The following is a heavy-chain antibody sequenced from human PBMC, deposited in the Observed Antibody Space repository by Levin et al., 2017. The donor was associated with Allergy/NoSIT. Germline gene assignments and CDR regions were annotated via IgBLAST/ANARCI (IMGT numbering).Heavy chain of an antibody. CDR2: LNPNTGGT. D-gene: IGHD6-13*01. V-gene: IGHV1-2*06. CDR3: ARETIAAPPYNWFDT. CDR1: GFTFTIYD. Sequence: AASVKVSCKASGFTFTIYDIHWVRQAPGQGLEWAGRLNPNTGGTDSAQKFMGRVTMTRDTSTTTAFMELTRLRPDDTAIYYCARETIAAPPYNWFDTWGQGALVTVSS. J-gene: IGHJ5*02.